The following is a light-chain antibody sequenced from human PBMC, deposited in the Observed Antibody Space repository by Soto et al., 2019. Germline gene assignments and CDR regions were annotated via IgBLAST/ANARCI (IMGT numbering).Light chain of an antibody. J-gene: IGKJ1*01. Sequence: EIVMTQSPATLSVSPGERATLSCRASQSVSSNLAWYQQKPGQAPTLLIYGASTRATGIPARFSGSGSGTEFTLTISSLQSEDFAVYYCQQYNNWPTWTFGQGTKVDIK. CDR2: GAS. CDR3: QQYNNWPTWT. V-gene: IGKV3-15*01. CDR1: QSVSSN.